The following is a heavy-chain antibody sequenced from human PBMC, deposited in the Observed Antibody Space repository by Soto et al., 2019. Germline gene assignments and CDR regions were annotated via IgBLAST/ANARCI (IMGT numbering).Heavy chain of an antibody. V-gene: IGHV3-33*01. CDR1: GFTFSSYG. D-gene: IGHD6-19*01. J-gene: IGHJ6*02. Sequence: QVQLVESGGGVVQPGRSLRLSCAASGFTFSSYGMHWVRQAPGKGLEWVAVIWYDGSNKYYADSVKGRFTISRDNSKNTLDRQMNSLRAEETAVYYCARDYSSGWYESGMDVWGQGTTVTVSS. CDR3: ARDYSSGWYESGMDV. CDR2: IWYDGSNK.